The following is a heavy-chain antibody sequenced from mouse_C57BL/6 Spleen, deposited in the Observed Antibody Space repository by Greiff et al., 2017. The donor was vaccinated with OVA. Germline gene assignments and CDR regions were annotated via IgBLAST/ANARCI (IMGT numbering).Heavy chain of an antibody. CDR3: ASPDSNFTWFAY. V-gene: IGHV1-18*01. J-gene: IGHJ3*01. CDR2: INPNNGGT. Sequence: EVKLVESGPELVKPGASVKIPCKASGYTFTDYNMDWVKQSHGKSLEWIGDINPNNGGTIYNQKFKGKATLTVDKSSSTAYMELRSLTSEDTAVYYCASPDSNFTWFAYWGQGTLVTVSA. D-gene: IGHD2-5*01. CDR1: GYTFTDYN.